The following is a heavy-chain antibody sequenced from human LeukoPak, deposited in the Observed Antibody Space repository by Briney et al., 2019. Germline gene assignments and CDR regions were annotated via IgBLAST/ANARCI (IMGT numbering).Heavy chain of an antibody. Sequence: GGSLRLSCAASGFTFRSYAMSWVRQAPGKGLEWVSAISGSGGSTYYADSVKGRFTISRDNSKNTLYLQMNSLRAEDTAVYYCTKALGEGSGSYSRGYYYYYYMDVWGKGTTVTVSS. CDR2: ISGSGGST. V-gene: IGHV3-23*01. J-gene: IGHJ6*03. CDR1: GFTFRSYA. D-gene: IGHD3-10*01. CDR3: TKALGEGSGSYSRGYYYYYYMDV.